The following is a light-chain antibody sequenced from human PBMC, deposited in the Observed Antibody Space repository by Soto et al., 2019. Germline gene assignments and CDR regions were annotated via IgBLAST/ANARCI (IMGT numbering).Light chain of an antibody. CDR3: SSYISSDILYV. V-gene: IGLV2-14*01. CDR2: EVS. CDR1: SSDVGGYNY. Sequence: QSVLAQPASVSGSPGQSITISCTGTSSDVGGYNYVSWYQQHPGKAPKLMIYEVSNRPSGVSNRFSGSKSGNTASLTISGLQAEDEADYYCSSYISSDILYVFGTGTKVTVL. J-gene: IGLJ1*01.